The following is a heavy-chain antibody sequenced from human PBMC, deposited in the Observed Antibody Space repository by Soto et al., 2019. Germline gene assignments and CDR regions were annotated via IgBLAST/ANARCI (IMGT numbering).Heavy chain of an antibody. CDR2: IYYLGST. V-gene: IGHV4-59*01. Sequence: SETLSLTCSVSVGSMSEYFWSWIRQSPGKGLEWIGYIYYLGSTDYNPSLKSRVTISVDTSKRQFSLRLTSVTAADTAVYYCARDGYDGSGSPYPGYGGPGTHVTVYS. CDR1: VGSMSEYF. CDR3: ARDGYDGSGSPYPGY. J-gene: IGHJ4*02. D-gene: IGHD3-10*01.